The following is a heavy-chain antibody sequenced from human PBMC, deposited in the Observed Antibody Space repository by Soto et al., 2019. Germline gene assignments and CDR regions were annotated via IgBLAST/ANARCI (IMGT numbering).Heavy chain of an antibody. CDR1: GGSISSGDYY. J-gene: IGHJ6*02. D-gene: IGHD2-2*01. Sequence: SETLSLTCTVSGGSISSGDYYWSWIRQPPGKGLEWIGYIYYSGSTSYNASLKSRTSISADPSNNQFSLKLHSLTAADTAVYFCGTMPIVVEPAPLDVWGPGTSVTVSS. CDR3: GTMPIVVEPAPLDV. CDR2: IYYSGST. V-gene: IGHV4-30-4*01.